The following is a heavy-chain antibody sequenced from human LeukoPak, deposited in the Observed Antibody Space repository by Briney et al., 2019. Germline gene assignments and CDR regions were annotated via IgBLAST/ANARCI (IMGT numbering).Heavy chain of an antibody. Sequence: SETLSLTCTVSGASISSYYWSWIRQPPGKGLDWIGCIYSSGSTSYNPSLKSRVTISVDTSKNQFSLKLSSVTAADTAIYYFARLYSSSPYAHFDYWGRGTLVTVSS. D-gene: IGHD6-6*01. CDR3: ARLYSSSPYAHFDY. V-gene: IGHV4-59*12. CDR2: IYSSGST. J-gene: IGHJ4*01. CDR1: GASISSYY.